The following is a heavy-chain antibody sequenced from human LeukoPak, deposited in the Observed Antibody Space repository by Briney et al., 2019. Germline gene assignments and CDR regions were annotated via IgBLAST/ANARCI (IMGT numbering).Heavy chain of an antibody. V-gene: IGHV1-8*01. CDR1: GYTFTSYG. J-gene: IGHJ4*02. Sequence: ASVKVSCKASGYTFTSYGINWVRQATGQGLEWVGWMNPNSGNTGYAQKFQGRVTMTRNTSISTAYMELSSLRPEDTAVYYCASHGAYDFWSGYYFDYWGQGTLVTVSS. D-gene: IGHD3-3*01. CDR2: MNPNSGNT. CDR3: ASHGAYDFWSGYYFDY.